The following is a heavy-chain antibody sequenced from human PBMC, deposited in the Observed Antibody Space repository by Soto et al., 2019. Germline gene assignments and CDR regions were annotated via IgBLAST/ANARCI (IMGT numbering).Heavy chain of an antibody. J-gene: IGHJ4*02. CDR2: IIPIFGTA. CDR3: ESDVRADTD. Sequence: GASVKVSCKASGGTFSSYAISWVRQAPGQGLEWMGGIIPIFGTANYAQKFQGRVTITADKSTSTAYMELSSLRSEDTAVYYCESDVRADTDWGQGTLVTVSS. CDR1: GGTFSSYA. V-gene: IGHV1-69*06. D-gene: IGHD3-10*02.